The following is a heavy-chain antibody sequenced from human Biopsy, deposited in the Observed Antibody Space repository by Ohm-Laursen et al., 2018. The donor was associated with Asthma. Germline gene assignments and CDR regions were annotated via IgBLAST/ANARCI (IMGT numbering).Heavy chain of an antibody. CDR2: IIPFYGTA. Sequence: ASVKVSCQASGGTFHTFGISWGPQAPGQGLEWMGGIIPFYGTATYAQNFQGRLTLTADESTSTAYMELSSLRSEDTAVYFCARDYDGDYVQRHLPLAYWGQGTLVTVSS. D-gene: IGHD4-17*01. CDR1: GGTFHTFG. V-gene: IGHV1-69*01. CDR3: ARDYDGDYVQRHLPLAY. J-gene: IGHJ4*02.